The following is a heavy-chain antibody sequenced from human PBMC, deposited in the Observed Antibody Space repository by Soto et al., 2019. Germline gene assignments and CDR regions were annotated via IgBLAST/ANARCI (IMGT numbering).Heavy chain of an antibody. V-gene: IGHV2-5*02. Sequence: QITLKESGPTLVKPTQPLTLTCTFSGFSLSTNGVAVGWIRQPPGKALEWLALIYWDDLKRYSPSLKSRLTTTKDTSENQVVLTLTNVDPVDTATYYCAHRTAYDFYFDYWGQGILVTVSS. D-gene: IGHD5-12*01. J-gene: IGHJ4*02. CDR1: GFSLSTNGVA. CDR2: IYWDDLK. CDR3: AHRTAYDFYFDY.